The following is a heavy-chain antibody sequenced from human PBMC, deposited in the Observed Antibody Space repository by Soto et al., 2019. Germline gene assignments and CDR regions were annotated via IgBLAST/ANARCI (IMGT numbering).Heavy chain of an antibody. V-gene: IGHV1-24*01. Sequence: ASVKVSCKVSGYTLTELSMHWVRQAPGKGLEWMGGFDPEDGETIYAQKFQGRVTMTEDTSTDTAYMELSSLRSEDTAVYYCATDIPRLDGLGATPNYYYYMAVWGKGTTVTVSS. CDR1: GYTLTELS. D-gene: IGHD2-2*03. J-gene: IGHJ6*03. CDR2: FDPEDGET. CDR3: ATDIPRLDGLGATPNYYYYMAV.